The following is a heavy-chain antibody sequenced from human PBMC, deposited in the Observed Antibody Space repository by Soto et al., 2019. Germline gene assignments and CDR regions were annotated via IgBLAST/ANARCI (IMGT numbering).Heavy chain of an antibody. CDR3: ARGIAARNKNFDY. CDR1: GGSFSGYY. V-gene: IGHV4-34*01. D-gene: IGHD6-6*01. Sequence: SETLSLTCAVYGGSFSGYYWSWIRQPPGKGLEWIGEINHSGSTNYNPSLKSRVTISVDTSKNQFSLKLSSVTAADTAVYYCARGIAARNKNFDYWGQGTLVTVSS. J-gene: IGHJ4*02. CDR2: INHSGST.